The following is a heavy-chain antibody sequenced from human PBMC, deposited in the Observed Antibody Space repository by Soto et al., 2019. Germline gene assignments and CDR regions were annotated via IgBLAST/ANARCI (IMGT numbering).Heavy chain of an antibody. D-gene: IGHD3-10*01. J-gene: IGHJ5*02. CDR1: GGSFNCY. V-gene: IGHV4-34*01. Sequence: PSETLSLTCAVYGGSFNCYWNWIRQPPGKGLEWIGEIKQGGSSKYNPSLMSRATVSLDTSKNQFSLKLTSVTAADTAVYYCALWFGDSYNWFDPWGQGTLVTVSS. CDR3: ALWFGDSYNWFDP. CDR2: IKQGGSS.